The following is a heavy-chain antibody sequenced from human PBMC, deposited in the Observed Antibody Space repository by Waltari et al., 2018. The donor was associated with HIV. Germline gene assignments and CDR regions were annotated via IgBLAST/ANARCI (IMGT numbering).Heavy chain of an antibody. CDR3: ARGGSASMDV. V-gene: IGHV1-8*01. J-gene: IGHJ6*02. Sequence: EVKKPGASVKVSCKASGYAFATYDVNWVRQATGQGPEWMGWMSPNSGNTVYAQEFQGRVTMTRDTSISTVYMELSSLTSEDTAVYYCARGGSASMDVWGQGTTVTVSS. CDR2: MSPNSGNT. CDR1: GYAFATYD.